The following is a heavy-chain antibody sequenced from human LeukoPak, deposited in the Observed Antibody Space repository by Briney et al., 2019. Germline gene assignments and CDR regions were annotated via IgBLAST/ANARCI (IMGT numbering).Heavy chain of an antibody. Sequence: PGGSLRLSRAASGFTFSSYEMNWVRQAPGKGLEWVSYISSSGSTIYYADSVKGRFTISRDNAKNSLYLQMNSLRAEDTAVYFCTREAAAGIDYWGQGTLVTVSS. D-gene: IGHD6-13*01. CDR2: ISSSGSTI. V-gene: IGHV3-48*03. J-gene: IGHJ4*02. CDR1: GFTFSSYE. CDR3: TREAAAGIDY.